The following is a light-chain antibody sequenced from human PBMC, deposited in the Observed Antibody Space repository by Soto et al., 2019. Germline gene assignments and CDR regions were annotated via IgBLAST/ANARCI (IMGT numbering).Light chain of an antibody. J-gene: IGKJ5*01. CDR3: QHLNSYPIS. CDR1: QAISSY. CDR2: ASS. V-gene: IGKV1-9*01. Sequence: DIQLTQSPSFLYASVGDRVTISCRASQAISSYLAWYQQKPGKDPKLLIYASSTLQSGVPSRFSGSGSGTEFTLTISILQPEDVATYYCQHLNSYPISFGQGTRLEIK.